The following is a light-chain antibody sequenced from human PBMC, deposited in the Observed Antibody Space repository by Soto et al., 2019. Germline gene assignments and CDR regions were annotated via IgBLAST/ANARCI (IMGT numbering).Light chain of an antibody. Sequence: EIVFTPSPATLSLPPGERATLSFRASQSVSSYLAWYQQKPGQAPRLLIYDASNRATGIPARFSGSGSGTDFTLTISSLEPEDFAVYYCQQRSNWPTFGQGTRLEIK. J-gene: IGKJ5*01. CDR3: QQRSNWPT. CDR2: DAS. V-gene: IGKV3-11*01. CDR1: QSVSSY.